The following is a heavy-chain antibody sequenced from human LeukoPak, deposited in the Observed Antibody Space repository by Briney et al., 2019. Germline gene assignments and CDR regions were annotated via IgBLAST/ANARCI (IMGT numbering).Heavy chain of an antibody. CDR2: ISDRGDTT. CDR3: ARDRSAFGGYDFFDY. D-gene: IGHD5-12*01. CDR1: GFTFSSYS. V-gene: IGHV3-23*01. J-gene: IGHJ4*02. Sequence: GGSLRLSCAASGFTFSSYSMSWVRQAPGKGLEWVSSISDRGDTTYYADSVKGRFTLSRDNSKNTLYLQMNSLRAEDTALYYCARDRSAFGGYDFFDYWGQGTLVTVSS.